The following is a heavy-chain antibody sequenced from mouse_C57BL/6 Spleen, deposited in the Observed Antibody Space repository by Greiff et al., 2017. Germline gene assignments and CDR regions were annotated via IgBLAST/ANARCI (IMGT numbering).Heavy chain of an antibody. CDR3: AGYLYAMDY. CDR1: GYSITSGYY. V-gene: IGHV3-6*01. J-gene: IGHJ4*01. CDR2: ISYDGSN. D-gene: IGHD2-2*01. Sequence: ESGPGLVKPSQSLSLTCSVTGYSITSGYYWNCIRQFPGNKLEWLGYISYDGSNNYNPSLKNRISITRHTSQNQFFLKLNSVTTEDTATYYCAGYLYAMDYWGQGTSVTVSS.